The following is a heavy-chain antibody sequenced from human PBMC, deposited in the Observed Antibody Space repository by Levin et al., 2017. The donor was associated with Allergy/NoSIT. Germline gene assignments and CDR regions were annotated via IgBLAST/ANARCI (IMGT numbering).Heavy chain of an antibody. D-gene: IGHD1-26*01. CDR3: ARDTRVAVGTTAYYYYQGMDV. Sequence: SETLSLTCTVSGGSVNSGNYYWSWIRLPPGKGLEWIGYIYYTGRTDYNPSLKSRVTISVATSKNQFSLKLSSVTAADTAVYYCARDTRVAVGTTAYYYYQGMDVWGQGTTVTVSS. CDR1: GGSVNSGNYY. CDR2: IYYTGRT. V-gene: IGHV4-61*01. J-gene: IGHJ6*02.